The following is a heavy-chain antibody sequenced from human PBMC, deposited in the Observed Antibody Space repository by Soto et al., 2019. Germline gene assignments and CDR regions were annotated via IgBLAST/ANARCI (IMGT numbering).Heavy chain of an antibody. Sequence: PSDTLSLTWAVSGGSISSGGYSRNWIRQPPGKGLEWIGYIYHSGSTYYNPSLKSRVTISVDRSKNQFSLKLSSVAAADTAVYYCASSHAGAHITAAVHWGQGTLVTVS. CDR2: IYHSGST. CDR3: ASSHAGAHITAAVH. CDR1: GGSISSGGYS. V-gene: IGHV4-30-2*01. D-gene: IGHD6-13*01. J-gene: IGHJ4*02.